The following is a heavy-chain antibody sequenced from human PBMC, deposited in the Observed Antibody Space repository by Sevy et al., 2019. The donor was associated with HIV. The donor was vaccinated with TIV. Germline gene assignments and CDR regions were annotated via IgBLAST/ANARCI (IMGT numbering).Heavy chain of an antibody. V-gene: IGHV4-39*01. CDR3: ASGDIVVVVAATVTGYFQH. Sequence: SETLSLTCTVSGGSISSSSYYWGWIRQPPGKGLEGIGSIYFSGSTYYNPSHKSRVTISVDTSKNQFSLKLSSVTAADTAVDYCASGDIVVVVAATVTGYFQHWGQGTLVTVSS. CDR2: IYFSGST. CDR1: GGSISSSSYY. J-gene: IGHJ1*01. D-gene: IGHD2-15*01.